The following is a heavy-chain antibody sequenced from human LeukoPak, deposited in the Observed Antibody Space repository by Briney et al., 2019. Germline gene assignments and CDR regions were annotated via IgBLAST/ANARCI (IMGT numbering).Heavy chain of an antibody. CDR1: GFTFSSSG. CDR2: ISYNGSNK. J-gene: IGHJ4*02. V-gene: IGHV3-30*12. D-gene: IGHD1-26*01. CDR3: ARESWVGATNYFDY. Sequence: GGSLRLSCAASGFTFSSSGMHWVRQAPGKGLEWVAFISYNGSNKYYADSVKGRFTISRDNAKNTLYLQMNSLRAEDTAVYYCARESWVGATNYFDYWGQGTLVTVSS.